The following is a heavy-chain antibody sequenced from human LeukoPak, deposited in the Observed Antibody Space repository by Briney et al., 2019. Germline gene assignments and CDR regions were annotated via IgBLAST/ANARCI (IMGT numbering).Heavy chain of an antibody. CDR2: INHSGST. Sequence: PSETLSLTCAVYGGSFSGYYWSWIRQPPGKGLEWIGEINHSGSTNYNPSLKSRVTLSVDTSKNQFSLKLSSVTAADTAVYYCASVNSTPYPWGQGTLVTVSS. CDR1: GGSFSGYY. D-gene: IGHD2-15*01. V-gene: IGHV4-34*01. CDR3: ASVNSTPYP. J-gene: IGHJ4*02.